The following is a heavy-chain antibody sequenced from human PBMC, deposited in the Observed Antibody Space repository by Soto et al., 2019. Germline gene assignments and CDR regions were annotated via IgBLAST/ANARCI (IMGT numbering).Heavy chain of an antibody. D-gene: IGHD1-26*01. J-gene: IGHJ4*02. V-gene: IGHV4-31*03. Sequence: QVQLQESGPGLVKPSQTLSLTCTVSGGSISSSGYYWSWIRQHPGNGLEWIGYIYYSGSTYYNPSLKSRVTISVDTSKNQFSLKLSSVTAGDTAVYYCARWVGATSFDYWGQGTLVTVSS. CDR2: IYYSGST. CDR3: ARWVGATSFDY. CDR1: GGSISSSGYY.